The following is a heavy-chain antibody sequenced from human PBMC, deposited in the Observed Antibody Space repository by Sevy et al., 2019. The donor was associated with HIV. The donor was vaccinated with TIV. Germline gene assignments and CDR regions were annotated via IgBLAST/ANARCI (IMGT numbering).Heavy chain of an antibody. CDR1: GFTFSSYG. CDR3: AKTVGPGPYYYYGMDV. V-gene: IGHV3-30*18. D-gene: IGHD2-15*01. Sequence: GGSLGLSCAASGFTFSSYGMHWVRQAPGKGLEWVAVISYDGSNKYYADSVKGRFTISRDNSKNTLYLQMNSLRAEDTAVYYCAKTVGPGPYYYYGMDVWGQGTTVTVSS. CDR2: ISYDGSNK. J-gene: IGHJ6*02.